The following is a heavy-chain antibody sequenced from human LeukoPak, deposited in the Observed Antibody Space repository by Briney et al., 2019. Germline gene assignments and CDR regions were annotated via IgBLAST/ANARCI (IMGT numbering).Heavy chain of an antibody. Sequence: GGSLRLSCAASGFTFSSYAMSWVRQAPGKGLEWVSAISGSGGSTYYADSVRGRFTISRDNSKNTLYLQMTSLRAEDTAVYYCAKDFGYYYDSSGYWDYWGQGTLVTVSS. CDR1: GFTFSSYA. J-gene: IGHJ4*02. V-gene: IGHV3-23*01. D-gene: IGHD3-22*01. CDR3: AKDFGYYYDSSGYWDY. CDR2: ISGSGGST.